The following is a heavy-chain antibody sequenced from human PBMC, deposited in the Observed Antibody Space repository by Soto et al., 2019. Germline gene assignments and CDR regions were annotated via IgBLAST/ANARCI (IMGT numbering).Heavy chain of an antibody. CDR2: IYYSGST. CDR1: GGSISNYY. Sequence: PSETLSLTCTVSGGSISNYYWSWIRQPPGKGLEWIGYIYYSGSTNYNPSLKSRVTISVDTSKNQFSLKLSSVTAADTAVYYCAISTGYSSSVYYFDYWGQGTLVTVSS. CDR3: AISTGYSSSVYYFDY. J-gene: IGHJ4*02. D-gene: IGHD6-13*01. V-gene: IGHV4-59*01.